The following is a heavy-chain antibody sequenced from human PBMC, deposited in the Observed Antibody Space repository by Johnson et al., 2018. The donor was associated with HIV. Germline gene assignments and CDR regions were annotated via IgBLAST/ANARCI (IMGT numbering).Heavy chain of an antibody. Sequence: QVQLVESGGGVFQPGRSLRLSCVASRFTFSSYALHWVRQAPGKGLEWVPFIRYDGSNKYYVDSVKGRFTISRDNSKNTLYLQMNSLRAEDTAVYRCAKGFRVGATDAFDIWGQWTMVTVSS. D-gene: IGHD1-26*01. CDR1: RFTFSSYA. J-gene: IGHJ3*02. CDR3: AKGFRVGATDAFDI. V-gene: IGHV3-30*02. CDR2: IRYDGSNK.